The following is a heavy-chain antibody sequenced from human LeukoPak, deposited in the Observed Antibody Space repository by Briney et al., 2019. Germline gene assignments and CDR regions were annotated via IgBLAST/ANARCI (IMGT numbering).Heavy chain of an antibody. CDR1: GGSISSGSYS. D-gene: IGHD1-14*01. CDR2: IYPRGST. V-gene: IGHV4-30-2*01. CDR3: ARFSPRAMRNYLDF. Sequence: ASQTLSLTCAVSGGSISSGSYSWSWIRQPPGKGLEWIGYIYPRGSTYYNPSLKSRVILSLDKSANQFSLNLSSVTAADTAVYYCARFSPRAMRNYLDFRGQGTLVTVSS. J-gene: IGHJ4*02.